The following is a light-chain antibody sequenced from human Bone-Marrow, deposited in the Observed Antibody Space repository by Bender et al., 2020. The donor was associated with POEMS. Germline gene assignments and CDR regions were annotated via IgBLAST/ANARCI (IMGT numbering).Light chain of an antibody. Sequence: QSVLTQPPSASGTPGQRVTISCSGGSSNIGAHAVNWYQHLPGTAPKLLIYSSHRRPSEVPDRFSGSRSGTSASLAISGLQSEDEGDYYCCSYAGSGTPVVFGGGTKLTVL. CDR1: SSNIGAHA. J-gene: IGLJ2*01. CDR3: CSYAGSGTPVV. CDR2: SSH. V-gene: IGLV1-44*01.